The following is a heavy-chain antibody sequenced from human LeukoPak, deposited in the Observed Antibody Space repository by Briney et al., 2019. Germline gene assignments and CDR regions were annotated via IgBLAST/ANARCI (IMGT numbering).Heavy chain of an antibody. J-gene: IGHJ4*02. CDR1: GYTLTELS. V-gene: IGHV1-24*01. Sequence: ASVKVSCKVSGYTLTELSMHWVRQAPGKGLEWMGGFDPEDGETIYARKFQGRVTMTEDTSTDTAYMELSSLRSEDTAVYYCARHGEWESPGRYYFDYWGQGTLVTVSS. CDR3: ARHGEWESPGRYYFDY. CDR2: FDPEDGET. D-gene: IGHD1-26*01.